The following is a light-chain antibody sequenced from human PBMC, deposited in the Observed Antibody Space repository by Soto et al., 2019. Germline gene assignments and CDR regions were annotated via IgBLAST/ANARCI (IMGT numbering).Light chain of an antibody. CDR3: CSYAGSSTYV. Sequence: LTQPASVSGSPGQSITISCTGTSSDVGTYNLVSWYQHHPGKAPKLMIYEGSKRPSGVSNRFSGSKSGNTASLTISGLQAEDEADYYCCSYAGSSTYVFGTGTKVT. V-gene: IGLV2-23*01. CDR2: EGS. CDR1: SSDVGTYNL. J-gene: IGLJ1*01.